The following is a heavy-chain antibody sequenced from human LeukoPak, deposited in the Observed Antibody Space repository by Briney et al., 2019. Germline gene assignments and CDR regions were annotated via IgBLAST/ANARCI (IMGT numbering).Heavy chain of an antibody. V-gene: IGHV4-38-2*01. CDR3: ARGDAFDI. Sequence: SHALSLTCAVTGYSISSGYYRGWTRPPPGKGLDWIGSIYHSGSTYYNPSLKSLVTISVDTSKNQFSLKLSSVTAADTAVYYCARGDAFDIWGQGTMVTVSS. J-gene: IGHJ3*02. CDR1: GYSISSGYY. CDR2: IYHSGST.